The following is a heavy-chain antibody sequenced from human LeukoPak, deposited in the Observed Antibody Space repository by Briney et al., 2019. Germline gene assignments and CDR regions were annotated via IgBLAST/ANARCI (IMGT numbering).Heavy chain of an antibody. CDR1: GFTFSSYS. D-gene: IGHD1-1*01. CDR2: ISGSGGST. Sequence: PGGSLRLSCAPSGFTFSSYSMSWVRQAPGKGREWVSSISGSGGSTYYADSVKGRCTITGDDYKNTLYLQMNSRRAEDAAVYYCSKDLYTGATSSAFDIWGQGTMVTVSS. CDR3: SKDLYTGATSSAFDI. V-gene: IGHV3-23*01. J-gene: IGHJ3*02.